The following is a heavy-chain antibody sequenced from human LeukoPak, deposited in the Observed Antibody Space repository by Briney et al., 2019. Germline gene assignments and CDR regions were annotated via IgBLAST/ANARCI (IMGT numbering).Heavy chain of an antibody. CDR2: INSDGSST. CDR1: GFTFSSYW. V-gene: IGHV3-74*01. J-gene: IGHJ4*02. CDR3: AKDGGLWVSAHWGDS. D-gene: IGHD7-27*01. Sequence: PGGSLRLSCAASGFTFSSYWMHWVRQAPGKGLVWVSRINSDGSSTSYADSVKGRFTISRDNAKNTLYLQMDSLRVEDTAVYYCAKDGGLWVSAHWGDSWGRGTLVTVSS.